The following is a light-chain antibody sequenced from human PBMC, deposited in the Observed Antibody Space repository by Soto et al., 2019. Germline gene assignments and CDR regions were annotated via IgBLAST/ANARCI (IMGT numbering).Light chain of an antibody. Sequence: DIQMTQSPSSLSASVGDRVTITCQASQDINNYLNWFQQKLGKAPKLLIYYASTLETRVPTRFSGSIYGTDFTFTIRSLQPEDIETHFCLQYVHVPFTFGPGTQVDIK. V-gene: IGKV1-33*01. CDR1: QDINNY. CDR3: LQYVHVPFT. CDR2: YAS. J-gene: IGKJ3*01.